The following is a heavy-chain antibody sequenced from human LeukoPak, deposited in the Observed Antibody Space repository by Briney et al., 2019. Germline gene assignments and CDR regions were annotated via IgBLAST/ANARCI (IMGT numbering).Heavy chain of an antibody. CDR3: ARGIGLFTHFDY. J-gene: IGHJ4*02. Sequence: SETLSLTCTVSGGSIGTYYWSWIRQPPGKGLEWIGYIYYSGSTSYNPSLKSRVTISVDTSKNQFSLKLSSVTAADTAVYYCARGIGLFTHFDYWGQGTLVTVSS. D-gene: IGHD3/OR15-3a*01. V-gene: IGHV4-59*01. CDR1: GGSIGTYY. CDR2: IYYSGST.